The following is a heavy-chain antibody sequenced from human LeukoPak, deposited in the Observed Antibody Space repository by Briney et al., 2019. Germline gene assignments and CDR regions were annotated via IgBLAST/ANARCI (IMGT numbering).Heavy chain of an antibody. CDR3: ARVMSGTFAFDI. CDR1: GGSTNSYY. V-gene: IGHV4-4*07. D-gene: IGHD1-26*01. J-gene: IGHJ3*02. Sequence: PSETLSLTCTVSGGSTNSYYWSWIRQPAGKGLEWIGRIYISGSTNYNPSLKSRVTMSGDTSKNQFSLKLSSVTAADTAVYYCARVMSGTFAFDIWGQGTMVTVSS. CDR2: IYISGST.